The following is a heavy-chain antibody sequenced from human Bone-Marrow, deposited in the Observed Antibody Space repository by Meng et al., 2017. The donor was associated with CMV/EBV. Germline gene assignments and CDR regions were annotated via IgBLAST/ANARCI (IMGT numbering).Heavy chain of an antibody. J-gene: IGHJ4*02. CDR2: ISSSSYI. Sequence: GESLKISCAASGFTFSSYSMNWVRQAPGKGLEWVSSISSSSYIYYADSVKGRFTISRDNAKNSLYLQMNSLRAEDTAVYYCARDGGEDIVVVPAAITSHYFDYWGQGPLVTVSS. V-gene: IGHV3-21*01. D-gene: IGHD2-2*02. CDR1: GFTFSSYS. CDR3: ARDGGEDIVVVPAAITSHYFDY.